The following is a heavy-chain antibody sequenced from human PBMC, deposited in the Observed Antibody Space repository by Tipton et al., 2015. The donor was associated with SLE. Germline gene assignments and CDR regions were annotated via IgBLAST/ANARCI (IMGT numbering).Heavy chain of an antibody. Sequence: TLSLTCTVSGDSITSFNQYWGWIRQPPGRRLEYLASLYHSGDTYYNPSLRSRVTISIDTSKNQFSLQLTSVTAADTAVYYCARHVIPDISWTTIDYWGQGTLVNVSS. CDR2: LYHSGDT. CDR1: GDSITSFNQY. V-gene: IGHV4-39*01. CDR3: ARHVIPDISWTTIDY. J-gene: IGHJ4*02. D-gene: IGHD6-13*01.